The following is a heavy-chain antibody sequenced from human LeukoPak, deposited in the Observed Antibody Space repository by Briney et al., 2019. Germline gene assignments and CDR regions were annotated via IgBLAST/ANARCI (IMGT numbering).Heavy chain of an antibody. V-gene: IGHV3-23*01. J-gene: IGHJ4*02. CDR3: AEGYVRSPNDY. CDR1: GFTFSSYS. Sequence: GGSLRLSCAASGFTFSSYSMNWVRQAPGKGLEWVSAISGSGGSTYYADSVKGRFTISRDNSKNTLYLQMNSLRAEDTAVYYCAEGYVRSPNDYWGQGTLVTVS. D-gene: IGHD3-16*01. CDR2: ISGSGGST.